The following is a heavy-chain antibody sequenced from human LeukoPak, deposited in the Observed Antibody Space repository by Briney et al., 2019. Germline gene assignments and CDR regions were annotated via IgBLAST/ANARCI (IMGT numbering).Heavy chain of an antibody. CDR2: IGTAGDT. CDR3: SRGGAPAGFAYDI. Sequence: GGSLRLSCEASGFIFSNFDMHRLRQATGEGLEWVSAIGTAGDTYYPDSVKGRFTISRDNAKNSFYLQMNNLRPEDTAVYYCSRGGAPAGFAYDIWGHGTVVTVSS. J-gene: IGHJ3*02. D-gene: IGHD2-2*01. V-gene: IGHV3-13*01. CDR1: GFIFSNFD.